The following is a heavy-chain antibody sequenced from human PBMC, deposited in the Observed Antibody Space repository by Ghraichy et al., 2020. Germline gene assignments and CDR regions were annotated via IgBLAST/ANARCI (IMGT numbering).Heavy chain of an antibody. V-gene: IGHV3-33*01. CDR2: IWYDGSNK. Sequence: ALRLSCAASGFTFSSYGMDWVRQAPGKGLEWVAVIWYDGSNKYYADSVKGRFTISRDNSKNTLYLQMNSLRAEDTAVYYCARGPLPAAIPEDIVVVVAAAPTGYYGMDVWGQGTTVTVSS. J-gene: IGHJ6*02. CDR1: GFTFSSYG. D-gene: IGHD2-15*01. CDR3: ARGPLPAAIPEDIVVVVAAAPTGYYGMDV.